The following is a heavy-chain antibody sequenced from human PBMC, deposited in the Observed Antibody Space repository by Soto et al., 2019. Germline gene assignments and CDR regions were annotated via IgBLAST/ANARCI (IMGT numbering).Heavy chain of an antibody. CDR2: INPNSGGT. D-gene: IGHD3-3*01. Sequence: ASVKVSCKASGYTFTGYYMHWVRQAPGQGLEWMGWINPNSGGTNYAQKFQGWVTMTRDTSISTAYMELSRLRSDDTAVYYCARDRRIFGVALSSYGMDVWGQGTTVTVSS. CDR1: GYTFTGYY. J-gene: IGHJ6*02. V-gene: IGHV1-2*04. CDR3: ARDRRIFGVALSSYGMDV.